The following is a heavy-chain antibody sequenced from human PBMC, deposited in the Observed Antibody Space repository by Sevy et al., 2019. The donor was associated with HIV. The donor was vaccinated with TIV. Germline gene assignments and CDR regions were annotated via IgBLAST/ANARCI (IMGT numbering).Heavy chain of an antibody. CDR3: ARDPFSKADY. CDR2: INQDGSGK. J-gene: IGHJ4*02. CDR1: GFTFSSYW. Sequence: GGSLRLSCAGSGFTFSSYWMSGVRQAPRKGLEWVANINQDGSGKNYVDSVKGRFTISRDNAKNSLYLQMNSLRAEDTAVYYCARDPFSKADYWGQGTLVTVSS. V-gene: IGHV3-7*01. D-gene: IGHD4-4*01.